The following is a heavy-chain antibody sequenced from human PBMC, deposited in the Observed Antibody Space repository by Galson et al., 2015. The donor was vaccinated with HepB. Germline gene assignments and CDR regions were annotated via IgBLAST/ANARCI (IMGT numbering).Heavy chain of an antibody. Sequence: SVKVSCKASGGTFSSYAISWVRQAPGQGLEWMGRIIPILGIANYAQEFQGRVTITADKSTSTAYMELSSLRSGDTAVYYCARARTLRYFDWLGRFDPWGQGTLVTVSS. CDR2: IIPILGIA. D-gene: IGHD3-9*01. V-gene: IGHV1-69*04. J-gene: IGHJ5*02. CDR1: GGTFSSYA. CDR3: ARARTLRYFDWLGRFDP.